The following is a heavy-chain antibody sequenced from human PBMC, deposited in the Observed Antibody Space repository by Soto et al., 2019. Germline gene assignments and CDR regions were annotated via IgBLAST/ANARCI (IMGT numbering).Heavy chain of an antibody. V-gene: IGHV3-23*01. Sequence: DVNLLESGGALVQPEGSLRLSCAASGPTFSNSVMSWVRQAPGKGPEWVSAISGSGGTTHYADSVRGRFTISRDNARNMVFLQMNSLRAEDTAVYYCAKGELIAVAGTLGFDYWGQGTLVTVSS. D-gene: IGHD6-19*01. CDR3: AKGELIAVAGTLGFDY. CDR1: GPTFSNSV. J-gene: IGHJ4*02. CDR2: ISGSGGTT.